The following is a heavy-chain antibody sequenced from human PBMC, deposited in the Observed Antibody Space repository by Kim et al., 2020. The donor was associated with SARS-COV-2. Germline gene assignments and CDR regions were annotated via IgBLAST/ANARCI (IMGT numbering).Heavy chain of an antibody. Sequence: GGSLRLSCAASGFTFSTYGMHWVRQAPGKGLEWVAVLSFDGSDKYYADSVKGRFTISRDNSKNTLYLQMNSLRAEDTALYYCAKDPSSSGYYLAYFDYWGQGTLVTVSS. D-gene: IGHD3-22*01. J-gene: IGHJ4*02. V-gene: IGHV3-30*18. CDR1: GFTFSTYG. CDR3: AKDPSSSGYYLAYFDY. CDR2: LSFDGSDK.